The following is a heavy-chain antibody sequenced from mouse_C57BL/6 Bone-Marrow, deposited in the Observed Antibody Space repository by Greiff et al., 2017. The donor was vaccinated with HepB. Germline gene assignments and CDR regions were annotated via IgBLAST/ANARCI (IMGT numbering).Heavy chain of an antibody. Sequence: VKLVESGAELVKPGASVKISCKASGYAFSSYWMNWVKQRPGKGLEWIGQIYPGDGDTNYNGKFKGKATLTADNASSTPYMQLSSLTSEDSAVYVCAINAMDYWGQGTAVTVSS. CDR3: AINAMDY. J-gene: IGHJ4*01. CDR2: IYPGDGDT. CDR1: GYAFSSYW. V-gene: IGHV1-80*01.